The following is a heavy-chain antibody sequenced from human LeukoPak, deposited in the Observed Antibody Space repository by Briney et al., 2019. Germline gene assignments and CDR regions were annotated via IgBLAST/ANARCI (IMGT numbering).Heavy chain of an antibody. CDR1: GYTFTSYY. CDR3: ARASFEEVEY. V-gene: IGHV1-46*01. D-gene: IGHD1-1*01. J-gene: IGHJ4*02. CDR2: IEPSGGST. Sequence: ASVKVSCKASGYTFTSYYMHWERQGPGQGLEWLGIIEPSGGSTSYAQKNQGRVTMTRDTSTSAVYMELSSLRSEDTAVYYCARASFEEVEYWGQGTLVTVSS.